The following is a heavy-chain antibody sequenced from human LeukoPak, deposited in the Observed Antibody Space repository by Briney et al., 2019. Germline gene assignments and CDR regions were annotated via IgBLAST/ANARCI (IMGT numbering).Heavy chain of an antibody. CDR1: GYTFTGYY. V-gene: IGHV1-2*02. CDR3: ARVINLWYSSLPGY. Sequence: ASVKVSCKASGYTFTGYYMHWVRQAPGQGLEWMGWINPNSGGTNYAQKFQGRVTMTRDTSISTAYMELSRLRSDDTAVYYCARVINLWYSSLPGYWGQGTLVTVSS. CDR2: INPNSGGT. J-gene: IGHJ4*02. D-gene: IGHD2-21*01.